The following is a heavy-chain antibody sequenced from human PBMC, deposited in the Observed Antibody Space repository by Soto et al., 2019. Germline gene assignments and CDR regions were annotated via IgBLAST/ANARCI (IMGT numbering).Heavy chain of an antibody. J-gene: IGHJ4*02. Sequence: ASVKVSCKASGYTFTSYGISWVRQAPGQGLEWMGWNSAYKGNTNYAQKLQGRVTMTTDTSTSTAYMELRSLRSDDTAVYYCARDGAVAGHRLDFDYWGQGTLVTVSS. CDR1: GYTFTSYG. CDR2: NSAYKGNT. D-gene: IGHD6-19*01. CDR3: ARDGAVAGHRLDFDY. V-gene: IGHV1-18*01.